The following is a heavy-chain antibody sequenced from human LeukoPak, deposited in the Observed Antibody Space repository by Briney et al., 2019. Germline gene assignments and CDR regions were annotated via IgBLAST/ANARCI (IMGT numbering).Heavy chain of an antibody. CDR1: GYTFTTYY. Sequence: ASVKVSCKASGYTFTTYYMHWVRQAPGQGLEWMGRIIPILGIANYAQKIQGGVTITADKSTSTAYMELSSLRSEDTAVYYCARDRREMATAWFDPWGQGTLVTVSS. CDR3: ARDRREMATAWFDP. V-gene: IGHV1-69*04. D-gene: IGHD5-24*01. J-gene: IGHJ5*02. CDR2: IIPILGIA.